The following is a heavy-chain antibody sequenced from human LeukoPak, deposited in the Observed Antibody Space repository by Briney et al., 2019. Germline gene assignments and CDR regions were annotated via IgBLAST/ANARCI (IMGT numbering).Heavy chain of an antibody. CDR2: ISSRSSNK. Sequence: GGSLRLSCAASGFTFSSYEMNWVRQAPGKGPVWVSYISSRSSNKYYADSVKGRFTISRDNAKNSLYLQMDSLRVEDTAVYYCARDYGDFYWGQGTLVTVSS. CDR3: ARDYGDFY. D-gene: IGHD4-17*01. CDR1: GFTFSSYE. V-gene: IGHV3-48*03. J-gene: IGHJ4*02.